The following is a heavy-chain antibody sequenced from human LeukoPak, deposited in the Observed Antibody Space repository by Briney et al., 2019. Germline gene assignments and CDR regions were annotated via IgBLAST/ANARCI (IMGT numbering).Heavy chain of an antibody. J-gene: IGHJ4*02. CDR3: AYSYGSNYFDY. Sequence: GGSLRLSCAVSEFTFSVYWMRWVRQAPGKGLVWVSRIKSDGSGTTYADSVKGRFTISRDNAKNTLYLQMNSLRAEDTAVYYCAYSYGSNYFDYWGQGTLVTVSS. CDR2: IKSDGSGT. D-gene: IGHD5-18*01. V-gene: IGHV3-74*03. CDR1: EFTFSVYW.